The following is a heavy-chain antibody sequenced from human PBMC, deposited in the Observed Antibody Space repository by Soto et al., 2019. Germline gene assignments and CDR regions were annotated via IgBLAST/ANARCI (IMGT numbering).Heavy chain of an antibody. D-gene: IGHD5-18*01. CDR2: INPSGGST. CDR3: ESADTSVGSNWFDP. J-gene: IGHJ5*02. Sequence: GASVKVSCKASGYTFTSCYMHWVRQAPGQGLEWMGIINPSGGSTSYAQKFQGRVTMTRDTSTSTVYMELSSMRSEDTAVYYCESADTSVGSNWFDPWGQGTLVTVSP. CDR1: GYTFTSCY. V-gene: IGHV1-46*01.